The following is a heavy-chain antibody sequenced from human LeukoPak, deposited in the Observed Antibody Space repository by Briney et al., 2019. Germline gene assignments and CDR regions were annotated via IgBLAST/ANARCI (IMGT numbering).Heavy chain of an antibody. CDR1: GFTFDDQA. Sequence: GRSLTLSWAAAGFTFDDQAMHSARQARGNWLEWVSVIIWNSGSIGYADSVNGRFTISRDNAKNSLYLQMNSLRAEDTALYYCAKDIRGPQWLVRSLYDGMDVWGQGTTVTVSS. CDR3: AKDIRGPQWLVRSLYDGMDV. D-gene: IGHD6-19*01. V-gene: IGHV3-9*01. CDR2: IIWNSGSI. J-gene: IGHJ6*02.